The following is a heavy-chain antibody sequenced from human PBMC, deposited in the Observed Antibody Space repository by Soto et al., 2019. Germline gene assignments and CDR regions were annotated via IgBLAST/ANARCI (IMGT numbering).Heavy chain of an antibody. CDR1: GFTFSSYG. V-gene: IGHV3-33*01. Sequence: GGSLRLSCAASGFTFSSYGMHWVRQAPGKGLEWVAVIWYDGSNKYYADSVKGRFTISRDNSKNTLYLQMNSLRAEDTAVYYCARDRLGGKGDYHLGYGMDVWGQGTTVTVSS. J-gene: IGHJ6*02. CDR2: IWYDGSNK. CDR3: ARDRLGGKGDYHLGYGMDV. D-gene: IGHD4-17*01.